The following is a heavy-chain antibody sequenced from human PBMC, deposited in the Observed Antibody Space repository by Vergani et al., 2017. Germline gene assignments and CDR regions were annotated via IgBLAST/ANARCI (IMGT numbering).Heavy chain of an antibody. CDR3: ARGKAAAGRAFDY. D-gene: IGHD6-13*01. CDR2: ISSNGGST. CDR1: GFTFSSYA. J-gene: IGHJ4*02. Sequence: EVQLVESGGGLVQPGGSLRLSCAASGFTFSSYAMHWVRQAPGKGLEYVSAISSNGGSTYYANSVKGRFTISRDNSKNTLYLQMGSLRAEDMAVYYCARGKAAAGRAFDYWGQGTLVTVSS. V-gene: IGHV3-64*01.